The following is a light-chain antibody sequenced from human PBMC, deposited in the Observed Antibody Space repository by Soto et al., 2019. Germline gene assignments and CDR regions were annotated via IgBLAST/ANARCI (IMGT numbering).Light chain of an antibody. CDR1: SSDVGGYNC. V-gene: IGLV2-14*01. Sequence: QSVLTQPASVSGSPGQSITISCTGTSSDVGGYNCVSWYQQHPGKAPKLMIYDVSNRPSGVSDRFSGSRSGNTASLTISGLQAADEADYYCSSYTSSSTQVFGTGTK. J-gene: IGLJ1*01. CDR3: SSYTSSSTQV. CDR2: DVS.